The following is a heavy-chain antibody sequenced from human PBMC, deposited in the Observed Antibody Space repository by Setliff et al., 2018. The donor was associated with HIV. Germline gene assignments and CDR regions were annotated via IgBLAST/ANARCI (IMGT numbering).Heavy chain of an antibody. Sequence: SETLSLTCTVSGDSVTSGGYFWIWIRQHPGQGLEWIGYIYHSGITYYNPSLKSRVTISVDTSRNQFSLRLSSVTAADTAVYYCARGPTIFNFDSWGQGTLVTVSS. CDR3: ARGPTIFNFDS. V-gene: IGHV4-31*03. J-gene: IGHJ4*02. CDR2: IYHSGIT. CDR1: GDSVTSGGYF. D-gene: IGHD3-3*01.